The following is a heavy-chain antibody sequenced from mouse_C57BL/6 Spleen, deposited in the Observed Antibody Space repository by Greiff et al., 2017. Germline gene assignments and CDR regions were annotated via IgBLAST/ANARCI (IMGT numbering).Heavy chain of an antibody. J-gene: IGHJ2*01. V-gene: IGHV1-69*01. CDR1: GYTFTSYW. D-gene: IGHD2-5*01. Sequence: VQLQQPGAELVMPGASVKLSCKASGYTFTSYWMHGGKRRPGQGLEWIGEIDPSDSYTNYNQKFKGKSTLTVDKSSSTAYMQLSSLTSEDSAVYYCASSYYSNFYYFDYWGQGTTLTVSS. CDR3: ASSYYSNFYYFDY. CDR2: IDPSDSYT.